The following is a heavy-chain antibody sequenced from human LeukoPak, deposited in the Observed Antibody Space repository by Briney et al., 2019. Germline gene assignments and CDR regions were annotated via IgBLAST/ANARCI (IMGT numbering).Heavy chain of an antibody. CDR2: IYSGGTT. D-gene: IGHD2-15*01. J-gene: IGHJ4*02. Sequence: PGGSLRLSCAASGFTVSSNYMSWVRQAPGKGLEWVSVIYSGGTTYYAGSVKGRFTLSRDNSKNTLYLQMNSLRAEDTAVYYCARGYCSGGNCYHFDYWGQGALVTVSS. V-gene: IGHV3-53*01. CDR1: GFTVSSNY. CDR3: ARGYCSGGNCYHFDY.